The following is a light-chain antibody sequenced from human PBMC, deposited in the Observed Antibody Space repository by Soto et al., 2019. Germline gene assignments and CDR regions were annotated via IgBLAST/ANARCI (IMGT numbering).Light chain of an antibody. Sequence: LITQQPCTPSFSPGEIATLSYRASQSVRSSYLAWYQQTPGQAARLLIYGASSRATGIPDRFSGSGSGTDFTLTISRLEPEDFAVYYCQQYGSSPPTFGEGTKVDIK. V-gene: IGKV3-20*01. J-gene: IGKJ1*01. CDR1: QSVRSSY. CDR3: QQYGSSPPT. CDR2: GAS.